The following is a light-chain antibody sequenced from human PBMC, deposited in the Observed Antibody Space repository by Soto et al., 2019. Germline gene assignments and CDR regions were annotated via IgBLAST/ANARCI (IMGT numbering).Light chain of an antibody. CDR3: GTWDSSLSSWV. V-gene: IGLV1-51*01. J-gene: IGLJ3*02. CDR2: DDT. Sequence: QSVLTQPPSVSAAPGQKVTISCSGSSSNIARYYVSWYRQVPGTAPTLLIYDDTNRPSGIPDRFSGSKSGTSATLGITGLQTVDEADYYCGTWDSSLSSWVFGGGTKLTVL. CDR1: SSNIARYY.